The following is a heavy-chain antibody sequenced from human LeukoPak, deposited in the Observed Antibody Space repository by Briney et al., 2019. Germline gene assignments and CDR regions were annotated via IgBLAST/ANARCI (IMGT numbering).Heavy chain of an antibody. Sequence: GGSLRLSCAASGFTLSSYAMHWVRQAPGKGLEWVAVISYDGSNKYYADSVKGRFTISRDNSKNTLYLQMNSLRAEDTAVYYCARDPGRRYGEIWYFDYWGQGTLVTVSS. D-gene: IGHD4-17*01. CDR2: ISYDGSNK. V-gene: IGHV3-30-3*01. CDR3: ARDPGRRYGEIWYFDY. J-gene: IGHJ4*02. CDR1: GFTLSSYA.